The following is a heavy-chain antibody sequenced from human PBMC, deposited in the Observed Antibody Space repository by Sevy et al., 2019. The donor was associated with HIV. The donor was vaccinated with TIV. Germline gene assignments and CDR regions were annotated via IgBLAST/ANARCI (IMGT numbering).Heavy chain of an antibody. D-gene: IGHD2-21*02. CDR3: TTVEVVTAVAGGGYYYGMDV. CDR2: IKSKTDGGTT. J-gene: IGHJ6*02. Sequence: EGSLRLSCAASGFTFSNTWMSWVRQAPGKGLEWVGRIKSKTDGGTTDYAAPVKGRFTISRDDSKNTLYLQMNSLKTEDTTVCYCTTVEVVTAVAGGGYYYGMDVWGQGTTVTVSS. CDR1: GFTFSNTW. V-gene: IGHV3-15*01.